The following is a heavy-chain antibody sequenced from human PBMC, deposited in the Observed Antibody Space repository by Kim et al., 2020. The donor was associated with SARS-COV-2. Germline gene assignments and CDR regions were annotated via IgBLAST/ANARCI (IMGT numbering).Heavy chain of an antibody. Sequence: YYADSVKGRFTISRDNAKNSLYLQMNSLRAEDTAVYYCARVGSSGWYPDYWGQGTLVTVSS. CDR3: ARVGSSGWYPDY. J-gene: IGHJ4*02. V-gene: IGHV3-48*03. D-gene: IGHD6-19*01.